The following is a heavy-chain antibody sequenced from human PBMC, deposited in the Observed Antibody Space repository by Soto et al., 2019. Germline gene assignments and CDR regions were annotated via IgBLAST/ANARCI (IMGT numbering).Heavy chain of an antibody. Sequence: PGGSLRLSCAASGFTFSSYDMHWVRQATGKGLEWVSAIGTAGDTYYPGSVKGRFTISRENAKNSLYLQMNSLRAGDTAAYYCARVQAVAGTYYYYMDVWGKGTTVTVSS. V-gene: IGHV3-13*01. D-gene: IGHD6-19*01. CDR3: ARVQAVAGTYYYYMDV. J-gene: IGHJ6*03. CDR1: GFTFSSYD. CDR2: IGTAGDT.